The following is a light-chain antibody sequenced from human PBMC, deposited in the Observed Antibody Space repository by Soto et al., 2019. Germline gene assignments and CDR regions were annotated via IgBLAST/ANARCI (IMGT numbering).Light chain of an antibody. CDR3: QQYGSSPWT. CDR1: QSVNSH. Sequence: PGERATLSCRASQSVNSHLGWYQQKPGQAPRLLIYGAFSRATGIPDRFSGSESGTDFTLTISRLEPEDFAVYYCQQYGSSPWTFGQGTKVDIK. CDR2: GAF. J-gene: IGKJ1*01. V-gene: IGKV3-20*01.